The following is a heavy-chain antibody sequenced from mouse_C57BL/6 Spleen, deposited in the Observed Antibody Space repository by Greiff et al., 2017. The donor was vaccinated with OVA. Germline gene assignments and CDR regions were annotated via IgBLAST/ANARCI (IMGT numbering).Heavy chain of an antibody. Sequence: EVKVVESGGGLVKPGGSLKLSCAASGFTFSSYAMSWVRQTPEKRLEWVATISDGGSYTYYPDNVKGRFTISRDNATNNLYLQMSNLKSEDTAMYYCARDRYSNPYYYAMDYWGQGTSVTVSS. V-gene: IGHV5-4*01. CDR1: GFTFSSYA. CDR3: ARDRYSNPYYYAMDY. D-gene: IGHD2-5*01. J-gene: IGHJ4*01. CDR2: ISDGGSYT.